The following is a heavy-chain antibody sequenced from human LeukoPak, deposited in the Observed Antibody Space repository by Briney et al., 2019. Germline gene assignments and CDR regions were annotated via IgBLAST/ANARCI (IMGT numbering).Heavy chain of an antibody. Sequence: PGGSLRLSCAASGFTFSSYSMNWVRQAPGKGLEWVSSISSSSSYIYYADSVKGRFTISRDNAKNSLYLQMNSLRAEDTAVYYCATGTNIVVVPAAITLPDYWGQGTLVTVSS. D-gene: IGHD2-2*02. V-gene: IGHV3-21*01. CDR1: GFTFSSYS. CDR3: ATGTNIVVVPAAITLPDY. J-gene: IGHJ4*02. CDR2: ISSSSSYI.